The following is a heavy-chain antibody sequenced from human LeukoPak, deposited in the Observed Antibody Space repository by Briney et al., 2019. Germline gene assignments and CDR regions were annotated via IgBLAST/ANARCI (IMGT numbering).Heavy chain of an antibody. D-gene: IGHD1-7*01. V-gene: IGHV3-43D*03. Sequence: QAGGSLRLSCAASGFTFDDYAMHWVRQAPGKGLEWVSLISWDGGSTYYADSVKGRFTISRDNSKNSLYLQMNSLRAEDTALYYCAKERELRSGGFDYWGQGTLVTVSS. CDR1: GFTFDDYA. CDR3: AKERELRSGGFDY. CDR2: ISWDGGST. J-gene: IGHJ4*02.